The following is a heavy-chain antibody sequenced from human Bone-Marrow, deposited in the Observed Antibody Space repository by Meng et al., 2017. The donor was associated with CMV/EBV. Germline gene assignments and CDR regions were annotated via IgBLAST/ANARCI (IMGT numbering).Heavy chain of an antibody. D-gene: IGHD3-10*01. CDR1: GFTFSNAW. CDR2: FKSKSVGGTK. CDR3: ATEYYGSEFVY. Sequence: GESLKISCAASGFTFSNAWMNWVRQAPGKGLEWVARFKSKSVGGTKDYAAPVKGRFTISRDDSKNTLYLQMNSLKTEDTAIYYCATEYYGSEFVYWGQGKLVNFAS. J-gene: IGHJ4*02. V-gene: IGHV3-15*01.